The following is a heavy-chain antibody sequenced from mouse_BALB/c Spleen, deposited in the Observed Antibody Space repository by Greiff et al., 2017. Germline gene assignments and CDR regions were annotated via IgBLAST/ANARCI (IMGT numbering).Heavy chain of an antibody. CDR1: GFSLTSYG. Sequence: VMLVESGPGLVAPSQSLSITCTVSGFSLTSYGVHWVRQPPGKGLEWLGVIWAGGSTNYNSALMSRLSISKDNSKSQVFLKMNSLQTDDTAMYYCARDSYYGSSYGAYWGQGTLVTVSA. CDR2: IWAGGST. V-gene: IGHV2-9*02. J-gene: IGHJ3*01. D-gene: IGHD1-1*01. CDR3: ARDSYYGSSYGAY.